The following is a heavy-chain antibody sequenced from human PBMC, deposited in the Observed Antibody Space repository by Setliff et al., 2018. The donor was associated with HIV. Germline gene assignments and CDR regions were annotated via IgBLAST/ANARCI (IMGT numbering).Heavy chain of an antibody. CDR1: GGSISSGGYY. D-gene: IGHD3-22*01. J-gene: IGHJ4*02. V-gene: IGHV4-31*03. Sequence: KPSETLSLTCTVSGGSISSGGYYWSWIRHHPGKGLEWIGYIHYSGNTYYNPSLKSRLTISVDTSKNQFSLNLSSVTAADTAVYYCARGLSFYDPGGFDYWGQGTLVTVSS. CDR2: IHYSGNT. CDR3: ARGLSFYDPGGFDY.